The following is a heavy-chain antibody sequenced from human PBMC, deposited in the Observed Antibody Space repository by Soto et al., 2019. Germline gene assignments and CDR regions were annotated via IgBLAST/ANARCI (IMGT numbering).Heavy chain of an antibody. CDR1: GFTFSSYA. V-gene: IGHV3-23*01. CDR2: ISGSGDYT. Sequence: EVQLLESGGGLVQPGESLRLSCAASGFTFSSYAMTWVRQAPGKGLEWVSSISGSGDYTYFADSVKGRFTISRDNSKDTLYLQMSSLRVEDTDIYYCAKDSRSYPKGWFDPWGQGTLVTVSS. CDR3: AKDSRSYPKGWFDP. D-gene: IGHD1-26*01. J-gene: IGHJ5*02.